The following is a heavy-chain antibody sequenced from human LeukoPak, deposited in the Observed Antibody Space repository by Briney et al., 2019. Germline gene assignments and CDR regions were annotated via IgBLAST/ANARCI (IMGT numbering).Heavy chain of an antibody. Sequence: ASVKVSCKASGYTFTSYGISWVRQAPGQGLEWMGWISVYNGNTNYAQRLQGRVTMTTDTSTSTAYMELRSLRSDDTAVYYCARGGTYYDFWSGSYPLLNDAFDIWGQGTMVTVSS. D-gene: IGHD3-3*01. CDR3: ARGGTYYDFWSGSYPLLNDAFDI. J-gene: IGHJ3*02. CDR1: GYTFTSYG. V-gene: IGHV1-18*01. CDR2: ISVYNGNT.